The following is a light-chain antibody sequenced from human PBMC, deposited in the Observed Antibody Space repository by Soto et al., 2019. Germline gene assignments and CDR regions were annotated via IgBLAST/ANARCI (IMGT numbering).Light chain of an antibody. CDR3: LQRMDFTFT. J-gene: IGKJ3*01. V-gene: IGKV2-40*01. Sequence: EIVVTQAPLSLAVTPGEPASISCSSSRSLFDRDDGNTYIDWYLKKPGQSPQLLISALSYRASGVSDRFSVSGSGTDFTLKISRVEAEDVVVYYCLQRMDFTFTFGPGTKVDI. CDR2: ALS. CDR1: RSLFDRDDGNTY.